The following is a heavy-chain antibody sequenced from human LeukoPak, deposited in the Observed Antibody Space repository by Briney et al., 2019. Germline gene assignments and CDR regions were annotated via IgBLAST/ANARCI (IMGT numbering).Heavy chain of an antibody. Sequence: HPGRSLRLSCAASGFTLSSFCMHWVRQSPGRGLEYVSAINYKGGTTYYADSVKGRFTISRDNSKNTLYLQMASLRGEDMAVYYCARVGPETAFDYWGQGTLVTVSS. J-gene: IGHJ4*02. CDR3: ARVGPETAFDY. CDR1: GFTLSSFC. CDR2: INYKGGTT. V-gene: IGHV3-64*02. D-gene: IGHD1-14*01.